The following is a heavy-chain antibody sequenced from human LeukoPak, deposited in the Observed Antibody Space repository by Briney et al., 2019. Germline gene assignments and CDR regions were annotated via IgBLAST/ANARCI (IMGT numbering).Heavy chain of an antibody. D-gene: IGHD5-18*01. Sequence: ASVKVSCKASGYTFTRYDIHWVRQAPGQGLEWMGWISAYNGNTNYAQKLQGRVTMTTDTSTSTAYMDLRSLRSDDTAVYYCARGGYSYGYRHIDYWGQGTLVTVSS. CDR3: ARGGYSYGYRHIDY. J-gene: IGHJ4*02. CDR2: ISAYNGNT. V-gene: IGHV1-18*01. CDR1: GYTFTRYD.